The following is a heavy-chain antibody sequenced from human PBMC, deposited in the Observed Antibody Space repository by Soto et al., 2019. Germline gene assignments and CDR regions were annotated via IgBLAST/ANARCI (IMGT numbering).Heavy chain of an antibody. CDR1: GYSFTSAW. D-gene: IGHD4-4*01. CDR2: VYPGDSAT. V-gene: IGHV5-51*01. J-gene: IGHJ4*02. Sequence: GESLKISSKGSGYSFTSAWIGWVRQMPGKGLEWMGIVYPGDSATRYSPSFQGQVTMSADKSISTAYLQWSSLKASDTAMYYCARHRRDDYSNYYFDYWGQGALVTVSS. CDR3: ARHRRDDYSNYYFDY.